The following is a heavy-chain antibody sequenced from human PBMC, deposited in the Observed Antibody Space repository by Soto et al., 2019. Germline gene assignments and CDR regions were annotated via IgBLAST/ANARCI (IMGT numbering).Heavy chain of an antibody. D-gene: IGHD2-2*01. Sequence: QVQLVESGGGVVQPGGSLRLSCAASGFTFSKFAIHWVRQAPGKGLEWVAAVSYDGSFKYYADSVKGRFTISRDNSKNTLYLQMNSLRPEDTALYYCAKDSDQLLFDYYYYGMDVWGQGTTVTVSS. CDR1: GFTFSKFA. CDR2: VSYDGSFK. J-gene: IGHJ6*02. CDR3: AKDSDQLLFDYYYYGMDV. V-gene: IGHV3-30*18.